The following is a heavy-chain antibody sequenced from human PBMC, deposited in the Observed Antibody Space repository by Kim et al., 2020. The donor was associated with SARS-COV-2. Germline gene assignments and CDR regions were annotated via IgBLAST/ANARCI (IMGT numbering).Heavy chain of an antibody. V-gene: IGHV4-59*01. Sequence: SETLSLTCTVSGGSISSYYWSWIRQPPGKGLEWIGYIYYSGSTNYNPPLKSRVTISVDTSKNQFSLKLSSVTAADTAVYYCARVLGSSSSEWFDPWGQGTLVTVSS. J-gene: IGHJ5*02. D-gene: IGHD6-6*01. CDR2: IYYSGST. CDR3: ARVLGSSSSEWFDP. CDR1: GGSISSYY.